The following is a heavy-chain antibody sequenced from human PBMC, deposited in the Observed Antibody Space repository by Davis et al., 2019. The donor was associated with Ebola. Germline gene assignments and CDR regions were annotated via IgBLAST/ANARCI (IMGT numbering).Heavy chain of an antibody. CDR1: GFTFSSYG. J-gene: IGHJ4*02. Sequence: GGSLRLSCAASGFTFSSYGMHWVRQAPGKGLEWVAVISYDGSNKYYADSVKGRFTISRDNSKNTLYLQMNSLRAEDTAVYYCARVGSGYASYYFDYWGQGTLVTVSS. V-gene: IGHV3-30*03. CDR3: ARVGSGYASYYFDY. D-gene: IGHD5-12*01. CDR2: ISYDGSNK.